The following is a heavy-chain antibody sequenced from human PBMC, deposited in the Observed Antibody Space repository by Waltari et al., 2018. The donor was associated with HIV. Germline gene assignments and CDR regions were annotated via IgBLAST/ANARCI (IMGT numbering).Heavy chain of an antibody. CDR3: ARDPALTTSQVGYYGMDV. Sequence: QVQVVESGGGGVHPGRSLRPSCSASGFSFSNHVMQWVRQGPGTGLGWVAVIWSDGSDKHYSDSVKGRFTISRDNSKKTLYLQMNSLRPEDTAVYYCARDPALTTSQVGYYGMDVWGQGTTVTVSS. CDR2: IWSDGSDK. V-gene: IGHV3-33*01. CDR1: GFSFSNHV. J-gene: IGHJ6*02. D-gene: IGHD1-1*01.